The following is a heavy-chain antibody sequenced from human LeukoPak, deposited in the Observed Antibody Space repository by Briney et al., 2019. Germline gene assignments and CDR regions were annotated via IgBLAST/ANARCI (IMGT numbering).Heavy chain of an antibody. Sequence: GGSLRLSCAASGFTFSSYAMSWVRQAPGKGLEWVSAISGSGGSTYYADSVKGRSTISRDNSKNTLYLQMNSLRAEDTAVYYCAKDRAYDILTGYYSPDYWGQGTLVTVSS. CDR2: ISGSGGST. CDR1: GFTFSSYA. CDR3: AKDRAYDILTGYYSPDY. D-gene: IGHD3-9*01. J-gene: IGHJ4*02. V-gene: IGHV3-23*01.